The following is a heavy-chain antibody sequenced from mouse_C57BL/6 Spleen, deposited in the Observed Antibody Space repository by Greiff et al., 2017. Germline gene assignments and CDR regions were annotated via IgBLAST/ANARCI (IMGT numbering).Heavy chain of an antibody. CDR3: ARGAYYYGSSYFDY. J-gene: IGHJ2*01. D-gene: IGHD1-1*01. Sequence: EVQLVESGPGLVKPSQSLSLTCSVTGYSITSGYYWNWIRQFPGNKLEWMGYISYDGSNNYNPSLKNLISITRDTSKNQFFLKLNSVTTEDTATYYCARGAYYYGSSYFDYWGQGTTLTVSS. CDR1: GYSITSGYY. V-gene: IGHV3-6*01. CDR2: ISYDGSN.